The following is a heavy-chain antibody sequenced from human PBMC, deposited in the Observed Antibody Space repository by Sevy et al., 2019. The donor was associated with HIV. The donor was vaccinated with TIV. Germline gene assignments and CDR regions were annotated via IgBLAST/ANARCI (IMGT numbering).Heavy chain of an antibody. Sequence: ASVKVSCKASGYTFTGYYMHWVRQAPGQGLEWMGRINPNSGGTNYAQKFQGRVTMTRETSISTAYMELSRLRSDDTAVYYCANTLKYSSSLFDYWGQGTLVTVSS. CDR3: ANTLKYSSSLFDY. J-gene: IGHJ4*02. V-gene: IGHV1-2*06. CDR1: GYTFTGYY. D-gene: IGHD6-6*01. CDR2: INPNSGGT.